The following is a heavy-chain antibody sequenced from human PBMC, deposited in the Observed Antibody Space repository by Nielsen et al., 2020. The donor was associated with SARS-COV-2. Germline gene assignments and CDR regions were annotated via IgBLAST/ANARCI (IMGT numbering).Heavy chain of an antibody. CDR2: IYYSGNT. D-gene: IGHD3-22*01. CDR1: GGSFSSTSYF. Sequence: SETLSLTCTVSGGSFSSTSYFWGWIRQPPGKGLEWIGTIYYSGNTYFNPSVKSRVTISVDTSKNQFSLKLNSVPAADTAVYYCARLLYYDSSGLIDFWGQGTLVTVTS. V-gene: IGHV4-39*07. CDR3: ARLLYYDSSGLIDF. J-gene: IGHJ4*02.